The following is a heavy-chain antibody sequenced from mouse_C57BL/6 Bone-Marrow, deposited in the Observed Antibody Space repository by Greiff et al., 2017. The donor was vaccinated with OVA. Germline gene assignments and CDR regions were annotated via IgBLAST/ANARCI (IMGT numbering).Heavy chain of an antibody. J-gene: IGHJ2*01. CDR2: ISSGGSYN. D-gene: IGHD2-1*01. Sequence: EVKLMESGGDLVKPGGSLKLSCAASGFTFSSYGMSWVRQTPDKRLEWVATISSGGSYNYYPDSVKGRFTISRENAKNTLYLQMSSLKSEDTAMYYCARKSTFDYWGQGTTLTVSS. CDR1: GFTFSSYG. V-gene: IGHV5-6*01. CDR3: ARKSTFDY.